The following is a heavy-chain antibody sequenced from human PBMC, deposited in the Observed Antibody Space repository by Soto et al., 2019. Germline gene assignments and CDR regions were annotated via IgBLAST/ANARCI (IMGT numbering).Heavy chain of an antibody. J-gene: IGHJ6*02. V-gene: IGHV3-7*04. D-gene: IGHD5-18*01. Sequence: GGSLRLSCAASGFTFSSYWMSWVRQAPGKGLEWVANIKQDGSEKYYVDSVKGRFTISRDNAKNSLYLQMNSLRAEDTAVYYCARVRVDTAFSEYYYYYYGMDVWGQGTTVTVSS. CDR3: ARVRVDTAFSEYYYYYYGMDV. CDR1: GFTFSSYW. CDR2: IKQDGSEK.